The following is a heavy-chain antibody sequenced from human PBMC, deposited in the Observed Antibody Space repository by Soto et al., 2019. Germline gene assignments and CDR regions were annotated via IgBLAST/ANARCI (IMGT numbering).Heavy chain of an antibody. CDR2: LSDTGGNT. V-gene: IGHV3-23*01. J-gene: IGHJ3*02. CDR1: GFTFSNYA. D-gene: IGHD1-7*01. CDR3: AKDRFGNYIHAFDI. Sequence: DVQLLESGGGFVRPGGSLRLSCAASGFTFSNYAMSWVRQPPGKGLEWVSGLSDTGGNTYYSDSVKGRFTISRDNSRNTLYLQMNSLRADDTAVYFCAKDRFGNYIHAFDIWGQGTTVTVSS.